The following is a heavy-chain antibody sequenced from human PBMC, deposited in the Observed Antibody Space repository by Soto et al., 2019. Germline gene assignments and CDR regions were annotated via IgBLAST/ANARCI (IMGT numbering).Heavy chain of an antibody. CDR1: GGSISSGDYY. V-gene: IGHV4-30-4*01. Sequence: PSETLSLTCTVSGGSISSGDYYWSWIRQPPGKGLEWIGYIYYSGSTYYNPSLKSRVTISVDTFKNQFSLKLSSVTAADTAVYYCARFYGSGSYYYYYYGMDVWGQGTTVTVSS. CDR2: IYYSGST. D-gene: IGHD3-10*01. J-gene: IGHJ6*02. CDR3: ARFYGSGSYYYYYYGMDV.